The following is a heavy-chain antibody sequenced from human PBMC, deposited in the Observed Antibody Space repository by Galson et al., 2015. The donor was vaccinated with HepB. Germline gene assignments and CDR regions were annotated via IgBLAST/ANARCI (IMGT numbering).Heavy chain of an antibody. CDR3: ASPARIRHDTNKDGFDL. V-gene: IGHV3-23*01. Sequence: SLRLSCAASGFTFDTYAMSWIRQAPGEGLEWGLEWVSTIHVSSESTYYADSVKGRFTISRDISKKTLYLQMNSLRAEDTAVYYCASPARIRHDTNKDGFDLWGQGTMVTVSS. J-gene: IGHJ3*01. D-gene: IGHD2-8*01. CDR2: IHVSSEST. CDR1: GFTFDTYA.